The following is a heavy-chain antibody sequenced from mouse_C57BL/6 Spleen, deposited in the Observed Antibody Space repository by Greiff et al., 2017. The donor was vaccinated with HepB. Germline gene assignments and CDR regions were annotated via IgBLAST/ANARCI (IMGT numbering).Heavy chain of an antibody. D-gene: IGHD1-1*01. V-gene: IGHV5-4*01. J-gene: IGHJ1*03. CDR3: AREGDYYGSSYGYFDV. CDR2: ISDGGSYT. CDR1: GFTFSSYA. Sequence: EVNVVDSGGGLVKPGGSLKLSCAASGFTFSSYAMSWVRQTPEKRLEWVATISDGGSYTYYPDNVKGRFTISRDNAKNNLYLQMSHLKSEDTAMYYCAREGDYYGSSYGYFDVWGTGTTVTVSS.